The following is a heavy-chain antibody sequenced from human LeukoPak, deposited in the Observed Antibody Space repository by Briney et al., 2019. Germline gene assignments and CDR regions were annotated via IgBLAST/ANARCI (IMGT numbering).Heavy chain of an antibody. J-gene: IGHJ4*02. CDR3: ARDRIVEQWFGCDY. D-gene: IGHD6-19*01. CDR1: GFTFSSYA. V-gene: IGHV3-30*04. Sequence: GGSLRLSCAASGFTFSSYAMHWVRQAPGKGLEWVAVISYDGSNKYYADSAKGRFTISRDNSKNTLYLQMNSLGAEDTAVYYCARDRIVEQWFGCDYWGRGTGVSVFS. CDR2: ISYDGSNK.